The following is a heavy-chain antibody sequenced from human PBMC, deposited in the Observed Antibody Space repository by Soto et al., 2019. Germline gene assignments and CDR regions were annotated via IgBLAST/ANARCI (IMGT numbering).Heavy chain of an antibody. CDR1: GGSFSGYY. V-gene: IGHV4-34*01. CDR2: INHSGST. J-gene: IGHJ4*02. D-gene: IGHD3-10*01. CDR3: SRGYGRNFDY. Sequence: QVQLQQWGAGLLKPSETLSLTCAVYGGSFSGYYWNWIRQPPGKGLEWIGEINHSGSTNYNPTLKSRVTISVNKSKNPFSLKLSSVTAADTAVYYGSRGYGRNFDYWGQGTLFTVSS.